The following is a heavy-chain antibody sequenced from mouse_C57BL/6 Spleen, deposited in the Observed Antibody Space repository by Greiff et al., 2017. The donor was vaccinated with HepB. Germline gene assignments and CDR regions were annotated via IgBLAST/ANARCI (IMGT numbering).Heavy chain of an antibody. CDR2: INPNNGGT. V-gene: IGHV1-22*01. Sequence: EVQLQQSGPELVKPGASVKMSCKASGYTFTDYNMHWVKQSHGKSLEWIGYINPNNGGTSYNQKFKGKATLTVNKSSSTAYMELRSLTSEDSAVYYCARGDYGNYQYSYYAMDYWGQGTSVTVSS. J-gene: IGHJ4*01. CDR1: GYTFTDYN. CDR3: ARGDYGNYQYSYYAMDY. D-gene: IGHD2-1*01.